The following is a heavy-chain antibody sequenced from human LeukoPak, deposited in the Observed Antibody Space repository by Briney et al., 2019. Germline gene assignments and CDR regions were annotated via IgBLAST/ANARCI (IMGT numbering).Heavy chain of an antibody. Sequence: SETLSLTCAVSGGSISGDSWWSWVRQSPGKGLEWIGEIHHSGDTDCNSSLKSRVTISLDKSKTQFSLTLNSVTAADTAVYYCARVAWIPIGGVIVTAFDYWGQGTLVTVSS. CDR1: GGSISGDSW. CDR2: IHHSGDT. V-gene: IGHV4-4*02. J-gene: IGHJ4*02. D-gene: IGHD3-16*02. CDR3: ARVAWIPIGGVIVTAFDY.